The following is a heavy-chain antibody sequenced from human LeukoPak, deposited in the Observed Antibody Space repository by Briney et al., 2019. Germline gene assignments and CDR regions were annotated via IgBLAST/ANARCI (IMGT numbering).Heavy chain of an antibody. D-gene: IGHD3-22*01. CDR2: IIPILGIA. J-gene: IGHJ4*02. V-gene: IGHV1-69*04. CDR1: GGTFSSYA. CDR3: ARDPFSSYYDSSGSFDY. Sequence: GASVKVSCKASGGTFSSYAISWVRQAPGQGLEWMGRIIPILGIANYAQKFQGRVTITADKSTSTAYMELSSLRSEDTAVYYCARDPFSSYYDSSGSFDYWGQGTLVTVSS.